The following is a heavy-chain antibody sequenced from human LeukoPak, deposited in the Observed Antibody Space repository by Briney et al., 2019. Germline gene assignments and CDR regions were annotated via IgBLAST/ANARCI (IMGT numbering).Heavy chain of an antibody. CDR2: IYYSGST. CDR3: ARGCSSISCLVDV. V-gene: IGHV4-30-4*01. Sequence: SETLSLTCTVSGGSISSGDYYWSWIRQPPGKGLEWIGYIYYSGSTYYNPSLKSRVTISVDTSKNQFSLKLSSVTAADTAVYYCARGCSSISCLVDVWGQGTTVTVSS. D-gene: IGHD2-2*01. J-gene: IGHJ6*02. CDR1: GGSISSGDYY.